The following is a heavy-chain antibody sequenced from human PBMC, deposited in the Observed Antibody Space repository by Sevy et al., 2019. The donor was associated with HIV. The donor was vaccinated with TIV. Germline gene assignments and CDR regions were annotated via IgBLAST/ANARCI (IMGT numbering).Heavy chain of an antibody. V-gene: IGHV3-48*03. J-gene: IGHJ4*02. CDR1: GFTFSSYE. CDR3: ARGPHYYYDSSSFFEY. Sequence: GGSLRLSCTASGFTFSSYEMNWVRQAPGKGLEWVSSIISSGDTIYYADSVKGRFIVSRDNAKNSLFLQMNSLRAEDTAIYYCARGPHYYYDSSSFFEYWGQGTLVTVSS. D-gene: IGHD3-22*01. CDR2: IISSGDTI.